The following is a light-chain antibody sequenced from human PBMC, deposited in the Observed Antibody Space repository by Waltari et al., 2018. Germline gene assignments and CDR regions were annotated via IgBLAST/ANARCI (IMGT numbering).Light chain of an antibody. V-gene: IGKV3-15*01. J-gene: IGKJ3*01. CDR3: QQYSNWFT. CDR2: GAS. Sequence: EIVLTQSPATLSLSPGERATLSCRASQSVSRSLAWYQQKVGQAPRLLVYGASSRATGIPDRFSGSGSGTDFTLTISSLESEDFAVYYCQQYSNWFTFGPGTKLDI. CDR1: QSVSRS.